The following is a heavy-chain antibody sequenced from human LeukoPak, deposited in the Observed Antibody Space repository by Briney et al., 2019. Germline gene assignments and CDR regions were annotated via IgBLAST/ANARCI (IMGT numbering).Heavy chain of an antibody. Sequence: ASVKVSCKASGYTFTSYALNWVRQAPGQGLEWMGWINTNTGNPTYAQSFTGRFVFSLDTSVSTAYLQISSLKAEDTAVYYCASQERSGWTGTRAFDIRGQGTMVTVSS. CDR2: INTNTGNP. CDR3: ASQERSGWTGTRAFDI. V-gene: IGHV7-4-1*02. J-gene: IGHJ3*02. D-gene: IGHD6-19*01. CDR1: GYTFTSYA.